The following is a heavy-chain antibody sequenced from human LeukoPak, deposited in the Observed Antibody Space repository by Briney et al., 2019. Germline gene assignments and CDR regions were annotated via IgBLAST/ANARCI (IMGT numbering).Heavy chain of an antibody. CDR3: AKTAVAGTKYYFDY. Sequence: GGSLRLSCAASGFTFTNCAMHWVRQAPGKGLEWVSAISGSGGSTYYADSVKGRFTISRDNSKNTLYLQMNSLRAEDTAVYYCAKTAVAGTKYYFDYWGQGTLVTVSS. CDR2: ISGSGGST. V-gene: IGHV3-23*01. CDR1: GFTFTNCA. J-gene: IGHJ4*02. D-gene: IGHD6-19*01.